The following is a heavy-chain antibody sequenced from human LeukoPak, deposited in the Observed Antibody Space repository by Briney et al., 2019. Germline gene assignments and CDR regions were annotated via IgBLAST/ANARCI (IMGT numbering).Heavy chain of an antibody. CDR1: GFTLSSYG. Sequence: PGGSLRLSCAASGFTLSSYGMHWVRQAPGKGLEWVAVISYDGSNKYYADSVKGRFTISRDNSKNTLYLQMNSLRAEDTAVYYCAKDGGRFLEWLQMDVWGQGTTVTVSS. CDR3: AKDGGRFLEWLQMDV. D-gene: IGHD3-3*01. CDR2: ISYDGSNK. V-gene: IGHV3-30*18. J-gene: IGHJ6*02.